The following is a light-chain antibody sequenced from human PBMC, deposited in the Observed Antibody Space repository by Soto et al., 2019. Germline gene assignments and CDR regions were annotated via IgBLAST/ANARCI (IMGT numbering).Light chain of an antibody. V-gene: IGLV2-23*02. J-gene: IGLJ1*01. CDR3: CSYAGRSTLV. CDR2: EVS. Sequence: QSVLTQPASVSGSPGQSITISCTGTSSDVGSYNLVSWYQQHPGKAPKLMIYEVSKRPSGVSNRFSGSKSGNTASLTISGLQAEDEGDYYCCSYAGRSTLVFGTGTKVX. CDR1: SSDVGSYNL.